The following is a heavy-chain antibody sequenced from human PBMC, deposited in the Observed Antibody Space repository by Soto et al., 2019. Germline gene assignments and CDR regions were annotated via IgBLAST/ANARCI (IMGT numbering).Heavy chain of an antibody. CDR1: GFPFSSYG. CDR2: ISGSGGTT. Sequence: HPGGSLRLSCAASGFPFSSYGMSWARQAPGEGLDWVSSISGSGGTTYYADSVKGRFTISRDNSKNTLYLEMNSLRAEDTAVYYCAKDLHDTSSPRYDAFHIWGQGTMVTVSS. J-gene: IGHJ3*02. V-gene: IGHV3-23*01. CDR3: AKDLHDTSSPRYDAFHI. D-gene: IGHD6-13*01.